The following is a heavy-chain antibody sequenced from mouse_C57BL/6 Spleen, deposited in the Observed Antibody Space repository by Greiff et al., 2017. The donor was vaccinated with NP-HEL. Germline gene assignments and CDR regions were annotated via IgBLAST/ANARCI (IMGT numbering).Heavy chain of an antibody. CDR3: AREMHYYGSSVAY. CDR1: GYTFTSYW. D-gene: IGHD1-1*01. V-gene: IGHV1-53*01. CDR2: INPSNGGT. Sequence: VQLQQSGTELVKPGASVKLSCKASGYTFTSYWMHWVKQRPGQGLEWIGNINPSNGGTNYNEKFKSKATLTVDKSSSTAYMQLSSLTSEDSAVYYCAREMHYYGSSVAYWGQGTLVTVSA. J-gene: IGHJ3*01.